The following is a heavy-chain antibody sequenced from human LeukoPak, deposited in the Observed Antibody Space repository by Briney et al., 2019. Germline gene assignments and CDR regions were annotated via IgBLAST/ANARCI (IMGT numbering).Heavy chain of an antibody. Sequence: PGGSLRLSCAASGFTVSSNYMSWVRQAPGKGLEWVAVIGYDGSNKYYADSVKGRFTISRDNSKNTLYLQMHSLTAEDTAVYHCARDSDYDSSGHANAFDIWGQGTMVTVSS. J-gene: IGHJ3*02. CDR1: GFTVSSNY. V-gene: IGHV3-33*08. D-gene: IGHD3-22*01. CDR2: IGYDGSNK. CDR3: ARDSDYDSSGHANAFDI.